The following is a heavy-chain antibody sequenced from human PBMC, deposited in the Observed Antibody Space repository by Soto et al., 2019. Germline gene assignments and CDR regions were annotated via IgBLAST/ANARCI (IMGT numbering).Heavy chain of an antibody. J-gene: IGHJ6*03. Sequence: ESGGGLVKPGGSLRLSCAASGFTFSDYYMSWLRQAPGKGLEWVSYISSSGSTIYYADSVKGRFTISRDNAKNSLYLQMNSLRAEDTAVYYCARAVAAAGYYYYYYYYMDVWGKGTTVTVSS. CDR3: ARAVAAAGYYYYYYYYMDV. D-gene: IGHD6-13*01. CDR1: GFTFSDYY. V-gene: IGHV3-11*01. CDR2: ISSSGSTI.